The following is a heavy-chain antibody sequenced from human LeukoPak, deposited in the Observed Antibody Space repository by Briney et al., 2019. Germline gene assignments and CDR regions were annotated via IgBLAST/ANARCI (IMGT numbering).Heavy chain of an antibody. Sequence: NPSETLSLTCTVSGGSISSSDYYWSWIRQPPGKELEWIASINYGGTTYYNPSLKSRVTISVDTSKNQFSLRLSSVTAADTAVYLCARYVVYGSGKYYFDYWGQGSLVTVSS. CDR2: INYGGTT. J-gene: IGHJ4*02. CDR1: GGSISSSDYY. D-gene: IGHD3-10*01. CDR3: ARYVVYGSGKYYFDY. V-gene: IGHV4-39*01.